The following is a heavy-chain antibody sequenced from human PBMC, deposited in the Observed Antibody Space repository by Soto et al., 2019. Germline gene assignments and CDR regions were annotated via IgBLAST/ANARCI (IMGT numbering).Heavy chain of an antibody. V-gene: IGHV4-34*01. D-gene: IGHD2-15*01. CDR3: ARGTEDRAPANDY. CDR1: GESFSACY. J-gene: IGHJ4*02. CDR2: INPSGRT. Sequence: QVQLQQWGAGLLKPSETLSLNCAVYGESFSACYWYWISQPPGKGLEWIGEINPSGRTKYTPSLKQRVTISVDTAKNKFSLMLRSVTAADTAVYYCARGTEDRAPANDYWGQGTLVTVSS.